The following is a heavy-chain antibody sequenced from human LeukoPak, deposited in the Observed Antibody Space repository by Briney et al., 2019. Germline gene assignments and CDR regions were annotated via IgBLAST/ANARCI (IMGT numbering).Heavy chain of an antibody. CDR2: IYYSGST. J-gene: IGHJ4*02. V-gene: IGHV4-59*08. D-gene: IGHD1-26*01. CDR1: GGSISSYY. Sequence: SETLSLTCTVSGGSISSYYWSWIRQPPGKGLEWIGYIYYSGSTNYNPSLKSRVTISVGTSKNQFSLKLYSVTAADTAVYYCARGRSGSYPFDYWGQGTLVTVSS. CDR3: ARGRSGSYPFDY.